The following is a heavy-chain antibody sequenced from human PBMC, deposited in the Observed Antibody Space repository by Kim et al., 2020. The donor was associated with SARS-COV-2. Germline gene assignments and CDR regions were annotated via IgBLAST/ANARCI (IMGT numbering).Heavy chain of an antibody. J-gene: IGHJ5*02. D-gene: IGHD1-7*01. V-gene: IGHV3-23*01. CDR2: ISAGGGNT. CDR1: GFSFSNYA. CDR3: AKIPPPAQLELRGRDHWFDR. Sequence: GGSLRLSCVVSGFSFSNYAMSWVRQAPGKGLEWVSAISAGGGNTYYADSVKGRFTISRDNSKNTLYMQMNSLRAEDTAVYYCAKIPPPAQLELRGRDHWFDRWGQGTLVTVSS.